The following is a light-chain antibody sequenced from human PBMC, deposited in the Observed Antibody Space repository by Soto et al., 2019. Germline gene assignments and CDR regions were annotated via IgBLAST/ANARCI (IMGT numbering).Light chain of an antibody. V-gene: IGKV3-11*01. CDR2: DAS. Sequence: EIGLSLSVATLSLTPGDRATLSCRASQSVSRSLAWYQQRPGQAPRLLIYDASKRATGIPARFSGSGSGTDFTLTVSSLEAEDFAVYYCQQRSNWPLEVTFGQRRLPEVK. CDR3: QQRSNWPLEVT. J-gene: IGKJ5*01. CDR1: QSVSRS.